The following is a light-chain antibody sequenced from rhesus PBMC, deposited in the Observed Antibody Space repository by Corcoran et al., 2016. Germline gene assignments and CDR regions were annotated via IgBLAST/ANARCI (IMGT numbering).Light chain of an antibody. V-gene: IGKV1-74*01. CDR2: KAS. CDR3: HHGYGTPLT. CDR1: ENVNNY. Sequence: DIQMTQSPSSLSASVGDRVTITCRASENVNNYLNWYQQKPGKAPKLLIYKASTLQSGVPSRFSGSGSGTDYTFTLSSLQPEDVATYYFHHGYGTPLTFGGGTKVELK. J-gene: IGKJ4*01.